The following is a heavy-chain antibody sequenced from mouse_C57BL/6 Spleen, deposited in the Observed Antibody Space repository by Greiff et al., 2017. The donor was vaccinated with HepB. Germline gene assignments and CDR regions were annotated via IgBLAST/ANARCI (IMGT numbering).Heavy chain of an antibody. CDR3: ARRMGRDPFDY. J-gene: IGHJ2*01. V-gene: IGHV5-17*01. CDR1: GFTFSDYG. D-gene: IGHD4-1*01. CDR2: ISSGSSTI. Sequence: EVMLVESGGGLVKPGGSLKLSCAASGFTFSDYGMHWVRQAPEKGLEWVAYISSGSSTIYYADTEKGRFTISRDNAKNTLFLQMTSLRSEDTAMYYCARRMGRDPFDYWGQGTTLTVSS.